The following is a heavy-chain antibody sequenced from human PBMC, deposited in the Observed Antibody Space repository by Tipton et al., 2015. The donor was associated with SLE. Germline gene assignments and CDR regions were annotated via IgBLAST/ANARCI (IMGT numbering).Heavy chain of an antibody. CDR2: INPSGGST. Sequence: QLVQSGAEVKKPGASVKVSCKASGYTLTSYYMHWVRQAPGQGLEWMGIINPSGGSTSYAQKFQGRVTMTRDTSTSTVYMELSSLRSEDTAVYYCARDPGGVATAFDIWGQGTMVTVSS. CDR1: GYTLTSYY. CDR3: ARDPGGVATAFDI. D-gene: IGHD5-12*01. J-gene: IGHJ3*02. V-gene: IGHV1-46*01.